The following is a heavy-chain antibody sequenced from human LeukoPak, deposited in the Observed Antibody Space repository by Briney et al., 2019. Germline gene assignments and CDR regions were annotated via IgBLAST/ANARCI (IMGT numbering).Heavy chain of an antibody. CDR2: INHSGST. CDR1: GGSISGYY. Sequence: PSETLSLTCTVSGGSISGYYWSWIRQPPGKGLEWIGEINHSGSTNYNPSLKSRVTISVDTSKNQFSLKLSSVTAADTAVYYCARRRDCSSTSCSIPFDAFDIWGQGTMVTVSS. V-gene: IGHV4-34*01. CDR3: ARRRDCSSTSCSIPFDAFDI. J-gene: IGHJ3*02. D-gene: IGHD2-2*01.